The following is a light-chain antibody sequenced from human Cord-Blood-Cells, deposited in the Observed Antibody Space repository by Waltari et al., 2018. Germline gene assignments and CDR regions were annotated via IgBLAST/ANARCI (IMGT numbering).Light chain of an antibody. J-gene: IGLJ3*02. V-gene: IGLV4-69*01. CDR3: QTWGTGIQV. Sequence: QLVLTQSPSASASLGPPVKLTCPLCSWQSSYTIACPQHQPEKGPRYLMKLNSDGSHSQGDGIPDRFSGSSSWAERYLTISSLQSEDEADYYCQTWGTGIQVFGGGTKLTVL. CDR2: LNSDGSH. CDR1: SWQSSYT.